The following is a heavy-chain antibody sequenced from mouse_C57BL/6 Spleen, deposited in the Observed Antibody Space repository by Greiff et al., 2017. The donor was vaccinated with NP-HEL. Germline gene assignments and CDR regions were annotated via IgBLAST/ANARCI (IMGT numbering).Heavy chain of an antibody. CDR1: GYTFTSYW. J-gene: IGHJ4*01. CDR2: IDPNRGGT. Sequence: QVQLQQPGAELVKPGASVKLSSKASGYTFTSYWMHWVKQRPGRGLEWIGRIDPNRGGTTYNEKFKSKATLTVDKPSSTAYMQLSSLTSEDSAVYYCARVVDSRNYDAMDYWGKGTSVTVSS. D-gene: IGHD1-1*02. V-gene: IGHV1-62-3*01. CDR3: ARVVDSRNYDAMDY.